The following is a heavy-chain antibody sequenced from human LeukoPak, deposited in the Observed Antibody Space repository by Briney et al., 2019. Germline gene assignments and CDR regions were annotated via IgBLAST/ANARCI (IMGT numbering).Heavy chain of an antibody. CDR3: ARAYCSGGSCYFEFDY. CDR2: INPNSGGT. CDR1: GYTFTGYY. J-gene: IGHJ4*02. Sequence: ASVKVSCKASGYTFTGYYMHWVRQAPGQGLEWMGWINPNSGGTNYAQKFQGRVTMTRDTSISTAYMELSRLRSDDTAVYYCARAYCSGGSCYFEFDYWGQGTLVTVSS. D-gene: IGHD2-15*01. V-gene: IGHV1-2*02.